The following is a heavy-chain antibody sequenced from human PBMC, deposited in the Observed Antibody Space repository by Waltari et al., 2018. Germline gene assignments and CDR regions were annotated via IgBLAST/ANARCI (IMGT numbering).Heavy chain of an antibody. J-gene: IGHJ6*02. CDR1: GFTFSSYS. Sequence: EVQLVESGGGLVQPGGSLRLSCAASGFTFSSYSMNWVRQAPGKGLEWVSYISSSSSTIYYADSVKGRFTISRDNAKNSLYLQMNSLRAEDTAVYYCARETSYGMDVWGQGTTVTVSS. V-gene: IGHV3-48*01. CDR3: ARETSYGMDV. CDR2: ISSSSSTI.